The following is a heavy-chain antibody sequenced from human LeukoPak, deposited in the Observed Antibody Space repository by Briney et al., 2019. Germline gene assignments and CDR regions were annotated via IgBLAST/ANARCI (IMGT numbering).Heavy chain of an antibody. D-gene: IGHD6-13*01. Sequence: GGSLRLSCAASGFTFSSYGMHWVRQAPGKGLEWVAVISYDGSNKYYADSVKGRFTISRDNSKNTLYLHMNSLRAEGTALYYCAKDGSSSWYYFDYWGQGTLVTVSS. V-gene: IGHV3-30*18. CDR2: ISYDGSNK. CDR3: AKDGSSSWYYFDY. CDR1: GFTFSSYG. J-gene: IGHJ4*02.